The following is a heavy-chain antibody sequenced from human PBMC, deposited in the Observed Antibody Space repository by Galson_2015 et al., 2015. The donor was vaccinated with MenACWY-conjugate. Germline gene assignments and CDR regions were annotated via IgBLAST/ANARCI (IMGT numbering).Heavy chain of an antibody. D-gene: IGHD6-13*01. CDR3: AKLVEQQLVYYYYGMDV. J-gene: IGHJ6*02. Sequence: SLRLSCAASGFTFSTYALSWVRQAPGKGLEWVSAISGSGGSTYYADSVKGRFTISRDKSKNTLHLQMKSLSAEDTAVYYCAKLVEQQLVYYYYGMDVWGQGTLVTVSS. CDR1: GFTFSTYA. CDR2: ISGSGGST. V-gene: IGHV3-23*01.